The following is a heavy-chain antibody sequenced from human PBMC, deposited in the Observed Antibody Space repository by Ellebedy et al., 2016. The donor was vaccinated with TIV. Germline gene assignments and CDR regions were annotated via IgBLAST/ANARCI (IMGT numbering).Heavy chain of an antibody. Sequence: AASVKVSCKASGYTFSNYYMHWVRQAPGQGLEWMGIINPSGGSTTYAQILQGRVTMTRDTSTTTVYMELSSLRCEDTAVYFCARSRSSGWLHTPDYWGQGTLVTVSS. CDR1: GYTFSNYY. J-gene: IGHJ4*02. D-gene: IGHD6-19*01. V-gene: IGHV1-46*04. CDR3: ARSRSSGWLHTPDY. CDR2: INPSGGST.